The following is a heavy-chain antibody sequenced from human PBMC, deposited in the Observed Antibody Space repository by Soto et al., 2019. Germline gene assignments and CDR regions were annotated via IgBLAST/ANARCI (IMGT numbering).Heavy chain of an antibody. J-gene: IGHJ4*02. V-gene: IGHV1-69*13. CDR1: GYTFTSYY. CDR3: ARGVGWEPLDY. Sequence: SVKVSCKASGYTFTSYYMHWVRQAPGQGLEWMGVIIPIFGTANYAQKFQGRVTITADESTSTAYMELRSLRSDDTAVYYCARGVGWEPLDYWGQGTLVTVSS. CDR2: IIPIFGTA. D-gene: IGHD1-26*01.